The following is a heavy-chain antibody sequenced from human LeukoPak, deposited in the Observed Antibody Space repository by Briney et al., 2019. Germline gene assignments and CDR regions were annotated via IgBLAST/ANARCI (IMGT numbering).Heavy chain of an antibody. Sequence: GRSLRLSCAASGVTFDDYAMHWVRQAPGKGLEWVTGISWNSGSIGYADSVKGRFTISRDNAKNSLYLQMNSLRAEDTALYYCAKVYGGNQLGAFDIWGQGTMVTVSS. CDR2: ISWNSGSI. CDR1: GVTFDDYA. J-gene: IGHJ3*02. D-gene: IGHD4-23*01. CDR3: AKVYGGNQLGAFDI. V-gene: IGHV3-9*01.